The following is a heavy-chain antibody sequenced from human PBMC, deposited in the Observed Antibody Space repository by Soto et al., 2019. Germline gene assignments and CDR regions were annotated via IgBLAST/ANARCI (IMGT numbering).Heavy chain of an antibody. J-gene: IGHJ4*02. CDR1: VGSISSGGYF. CDR3: ARGWVQSHYFES. V-gene: IGHV4-31*03. Sequence: SETLSLTCTFSVGSISSGGYFWSWFRQPPGKGLEWIGYIYYSGNIYYNPSLRSRVTISVDTSKNQFSLKMSSVTAADTAVYSCARGWVQSHYFESLGQGTLVSVSS. CDR2: IYYSGNI. D-gene: IGHD1-1*01.